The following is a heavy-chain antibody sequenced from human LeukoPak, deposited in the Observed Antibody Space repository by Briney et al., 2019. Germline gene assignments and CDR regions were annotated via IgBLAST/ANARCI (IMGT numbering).Heavy chain of an antibody. CDR3: AGNTGDDAFDI. CDR1: EFTVSSHY. D-gene: IGHD1-1*01. V-gene: IGHV3-53*01. Sequence: GGSLRLSCAASEFTVSSHYMTWVRQAPGKGLEWVSVIFTSGRTYYADSVKGRFTISRDNSKNTLYLQMNSLRAEDTAVYYCAGNTGDDAFDIWGQGTMVTVSS. CDR2: IFTSGRT. J-gene: IGHJ3*02.